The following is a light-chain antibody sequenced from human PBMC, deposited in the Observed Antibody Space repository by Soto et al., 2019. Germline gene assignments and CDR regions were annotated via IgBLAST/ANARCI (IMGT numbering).Light chain of an antibody. CDR2: GNS. CDR1: SSNIGAGYD. Sequence: QPVLTQPPSVAGAPGQRVTISCTGSSSNIGAGYDVHWYQQLPGTAPKLLIYGNSNRPSGVPDRFSGSKSGTSASLAITGLQAEDDADDYCQSYASSLSGVVFGGGTKLTVL. CDR3: QSYASSLSGVV. J-gene: IGLJ2*01. V-gene: IGLV1-40*01.